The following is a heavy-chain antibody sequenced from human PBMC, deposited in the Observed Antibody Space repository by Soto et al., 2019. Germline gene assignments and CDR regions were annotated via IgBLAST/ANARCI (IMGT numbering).Heavy chain of an antibody. Sequence: GGSLRLSCAASGFTFSSYGMHWVRQAPGKGPEWVAVIWYDGSNKYYADSVKGRFTISRDNSKNTLYLQMNSLRAEDTAVYYCAFGRRFLEWSPFDYWGQGTLVTVSS. CDR1: GFTFSSYG. J-gene: IGHJ4*02. CDR2: IWYDGSNK. V-gene: IGHV3-33*01. D-gene: IGHD3-3*01. CDR3: AFGRRFLEWSPFDY.